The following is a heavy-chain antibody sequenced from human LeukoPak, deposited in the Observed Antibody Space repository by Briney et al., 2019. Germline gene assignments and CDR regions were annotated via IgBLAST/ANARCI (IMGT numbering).Heavy chain of an antibody. Sequence: ASVKVSCKASGYTFTGYYMHWVRQAPGQGLEWMGWINPNSGNTNYAQKLQGRVTVTTDTSTTTAYMELRSLRSDDTAVYYCTRDRSASGSQNYWGQGTLVTVSS. CDR3: TRDRSASGSQNY. CDR2: INPNSGNT. V-gene: IGHV1-18*04. CDR1: GYTFTGYY. J-gene: IGHJ4*02. D-gene: IGHD1-26*01.